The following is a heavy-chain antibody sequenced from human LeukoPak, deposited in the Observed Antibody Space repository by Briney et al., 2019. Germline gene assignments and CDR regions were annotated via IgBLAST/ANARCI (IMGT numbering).Heavy chain of an antibody. V-gene: IGHV4-59*01. D-gene: IGHD4-11*01. Sequence: SETLSLTCTVSGGSISSYYWSWIRQPPGKGLEWIGNTYYSGSTNYNPSLKSRVTISVDTSKNQFSLKLSSVTAANTAVYYCARRRNPGTTPGNWFDPWGQGTLVTVSS. CDR2: TYYSGST. CDR3: ARRRNPGTTPGNWFDP. CDR1: GGSISSYY. J-gene: IGHJ5*02.